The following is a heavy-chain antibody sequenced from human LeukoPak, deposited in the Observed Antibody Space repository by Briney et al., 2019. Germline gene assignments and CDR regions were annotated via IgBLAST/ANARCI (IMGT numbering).Heavy chain of an antibody. CDR3: GGGIAAAQRHWFDP. J-gene: IGHJ5*02. Sequence: GGSLRLSCAASGFTFSSYGMHWVRQAPGKGLEWVAVISYDGSTKYYADSVKGRLTISRDNSKNTLYLQMNSLRAEDTAVYYCGGGIAAAQRHWFDPWGQGTLVTVSS. V-gene: IGHV3-30*03. D-gene: IGHD6-13*01. CDR2: ISYDGSTK. CDR1: GFTFSSYG.